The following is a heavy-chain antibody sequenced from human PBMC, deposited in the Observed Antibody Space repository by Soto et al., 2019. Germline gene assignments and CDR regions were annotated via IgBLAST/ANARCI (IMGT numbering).Heavy chain of an antibody. CDR3: ARVFARTTVVTAYYCDY. V-gene: IGHV1-69*12. CDR1: GGTFSSYA. D-gene: IGHD4-17*01. CDR2: SIPIFGTA. Sequence: QVQLVQSGAEVKKPGSSVKVSCKASGGTFSSYAISWVRQAPGQGLEWMGGSIPIFGTANYAQKFQGRVTITEDESTSTAYMELSSLRSEDTAVYYGARVFARTTVVTAYYCDYWGQGTLVTVSS. J-gene: IGHJ4*02.